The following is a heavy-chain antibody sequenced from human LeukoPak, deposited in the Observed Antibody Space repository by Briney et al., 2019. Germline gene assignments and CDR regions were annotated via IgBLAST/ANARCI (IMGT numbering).Heavy chain of an antibody. CDR3: ARGSGWYRVDY. CDR2: IYYSGST. V-gene: IGHV4-31*01. D-gene: IGHD6-19*01. CDR1: GGSITSGGYY. Sequence: PQTLSLTRTVSGGSITSGGYYWSWMSQHPGKGLEWIGYIYYSGSTSYNPSLKSPATISVDTSKNQCSLKLSSVTAADTAVYYCARGSGWYRVDYWGQGTLVTVSS. J-gene: IGHJ4*02.